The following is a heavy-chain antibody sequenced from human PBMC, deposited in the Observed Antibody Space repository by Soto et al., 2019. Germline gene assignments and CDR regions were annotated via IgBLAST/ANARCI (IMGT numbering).Heavy chain of an antibody. V-gene: IGHV4-61*01. CDR1: GGSVISGSYY. CDR3: ARAKRDTYYYDSSGYYPYYYYYGMDV. J-gene: IGHJ6*02. Sequence: SETLSLTCTVSGGSVISGSYYLIWIRQPPWNGLELIGYIYYSGSTNYNPSLKSRVTISVDTSKNQFSLKLSSVTAADTAVYYCARAKRDTYYYDSSGYYPYYYYYGMDVWGQGTTVTVS. D-gene: IGHD3-22*01. CDR2: IYYSGST.